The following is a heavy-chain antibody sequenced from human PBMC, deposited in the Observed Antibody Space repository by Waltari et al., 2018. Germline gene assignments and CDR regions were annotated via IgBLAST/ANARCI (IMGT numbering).Heavy chain of an antibody. Sequence: EVQLAESGGGLVRPGGSRRPPGASPGFSLWVCGMNWVRQAPGKGLEWVTNIEQDGREKYYVDSVKGRFTISRDNSKNSVYLQMNSLRAEDTAVYYCARGSPDMSAAGPDYWGQGTLVVVSS. CDR1: GFSLWVCG. V-gene: IGHV3-7*03. CDR3: ARGSPDMSAAGPDY. CDR2: IEQDGREK. J-gene: IGHJ4*02. D-gene: IGHD6-13*01.